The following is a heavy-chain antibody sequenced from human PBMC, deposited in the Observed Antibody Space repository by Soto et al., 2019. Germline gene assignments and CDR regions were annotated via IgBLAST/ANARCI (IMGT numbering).Heavy chain of an antibody. Sequence: QITLKESGPTLVRPTQTLTLTCTFSGFSLTNSGVGVGWIRQPPGKALECLALIYWDDYKYYSPSLKSRLTITKHTSKKQGVLTITNRNPVDTATYYCAPRGYLSSGWRRVWFDPWGQGTLVTVSS. CDR1: GFSLTNSGVG. D-gene: IGHD6-19*01. CDR2: IYWDDYK. CDR3: APRGYLSSGWRRVWFDP. J-gene: IGHJ5*02. V-gene: IGHV2-5*02.